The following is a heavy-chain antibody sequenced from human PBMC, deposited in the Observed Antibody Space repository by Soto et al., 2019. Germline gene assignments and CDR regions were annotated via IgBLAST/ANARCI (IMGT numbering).Heavy chain of an antibody. V-gene: IGHV3-48*02. CDR2: ISSSSSTI. CDR1: GFTFSSYS. D-gene: IGHD6-25*01. J-gene: IGHJ4*02. Sequence: EVQLVESGGGLVQPGGSLRLSCAASGFTFSSYSMNWVRQAPGKGLEWVSYISSSSSTIYYADSVKGRFTISRDNAKNSLYLQMNSLRDGDTAVYYCARDLVGGYVNYWGQGTLVTVSS. CDR3: ARDLVGGYVNY.